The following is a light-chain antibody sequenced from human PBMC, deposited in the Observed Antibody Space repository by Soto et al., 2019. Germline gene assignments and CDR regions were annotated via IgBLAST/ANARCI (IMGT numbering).Light chain of an antibody. CDR2: DAS. CDR3: QQYYSYPRT. J-gene: IGKJ1*01. CDR1: QDISNY. Sequence: DIQMTHSPSSLSASVLYRVSITCQASQDISNYLNWYQQKPGKAPKLLIYDASNLETGVPSRFSGSGSGTDFTLTISCLQSEDFATYYCQQYYSYPRTFGQGTKVDIK. V-gene: IGKV1-33*01.